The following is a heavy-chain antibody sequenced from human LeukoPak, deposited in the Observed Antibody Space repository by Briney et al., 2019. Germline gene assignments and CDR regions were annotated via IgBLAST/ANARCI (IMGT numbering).Heavy chain of an antibody. J-gene: IGHJ3*02. CDR1: GGSISSGSYY. CDR2: IYTSGST. D-gene: IGHD2-2*01. Sequence: TLSLTCTVSGGSISSGSYYWSWIRQPAGKGLEWIGRIYTSGSTNYNPSLKSRVTISVDTSKNQFSLKLSSVTAADTAVYYCARGGVVPAAILNYADAFDIWGQGTMVTVSS. CDR3: ARGGVVPAAILNYADAFDI. V-gene: IGHV4-61*02.